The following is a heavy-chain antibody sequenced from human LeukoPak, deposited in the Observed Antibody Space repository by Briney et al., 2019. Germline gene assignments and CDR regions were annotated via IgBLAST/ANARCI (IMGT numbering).Heavy chain of an antibody. J-gene: IGHJ3*02. Sequence: SETLSLTCAVSDGSMSSDNWWSWVRQPPGKGLEWIGEIYHSGSTNYNPSLKSRVTMSVDTSKNQFSLKLSSVTAADTSVYYCARNSAYSSSRDDAFDIWGQGTMVTVSS. V-gene: IGHV4-4*02. D-gene: IGHD6-13*01. CDR3: ARNSAYSSSRDDAFDI. CDR2: IYHSGST. CDR1: DGSMSSDNW.